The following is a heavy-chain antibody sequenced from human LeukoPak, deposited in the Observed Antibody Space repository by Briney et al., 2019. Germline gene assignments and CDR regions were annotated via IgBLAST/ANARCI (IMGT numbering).Heavy chain of an antibody. CDR2: ISYDGSNK. D-gene: IGHD4-17*01. CDR3: AKDMDHDYDDYGFDY. J-gene: IGHJ4*02. V-gene: IGHV3-30*18. CDR1: GFTFSSYV. Sequence: GGSLRLSCAASGFTFSSYVMHWVRQAPGKGLEWVAFISYDGSNKYYADSVKGRCTISRDNSKNTVYLQMNSLRAEDTAVYYCAKDMDHDYDDYGFDYWGQGTPVTVSS.